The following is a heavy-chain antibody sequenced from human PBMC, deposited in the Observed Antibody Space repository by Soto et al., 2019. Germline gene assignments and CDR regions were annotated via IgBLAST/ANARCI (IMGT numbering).Heavy chain of an antibody. CDR1: GGSVSSGSYY. CDR3: AREKLLGDFDY. D-gene: IGHD2-15*01. J-gene: IGHJ4*02. CDR2: SYYSGST. V-gene: IGHV4-61*01. Sequence: SETLSLTCTVSGGSVSSGSYYWSWIRQPPGKGLEWIGYSYYSGSTNYNPSLKSRVTISVDTSKNQFSLKLSSVTAADTAVYYCAREKLLGDFDYWGQGTLVTVSS.